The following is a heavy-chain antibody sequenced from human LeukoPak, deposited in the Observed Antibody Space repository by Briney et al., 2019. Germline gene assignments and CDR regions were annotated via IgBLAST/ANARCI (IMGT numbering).Heavy chain of an antibody. V-gene: IGHV3-23*01. J-gene: IGHJ3*02. D-gene: IGHD3-22*01. CDR3: ARVGVVVVITGAFDI. Sequence: WVRQPPGKGLEWVSAISGSGGSTYYADSVKGRFTISRDDSKNTLYLQMNSLRAEDTAVYYCARVGVVVVITGAFDIWGQGTMVTVSS. CDR2: ISGSGGST.